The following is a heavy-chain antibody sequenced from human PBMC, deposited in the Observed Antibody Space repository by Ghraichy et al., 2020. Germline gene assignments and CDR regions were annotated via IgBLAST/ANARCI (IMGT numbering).Heavy chain of an antibody. V-gene: IGHV1-3*01. Sequence: ASVKVSCKASGYTFTSYAMHWVRQAPGQRLEWMGWIIAGNGNTKYSQKFQGSVTITRDTSASTAYMELSSLRSEDTAVYYCARGWTTRAPSDAFDLWGQGTMVTVSS. CDR3: ARGWTTRAPSDAFDL. J-gene: IGHJ3*01. CDR1: GYTFTSYA. CDR2: IIAGNGNT. D-gene: IGHD3/OR15-3a*01.